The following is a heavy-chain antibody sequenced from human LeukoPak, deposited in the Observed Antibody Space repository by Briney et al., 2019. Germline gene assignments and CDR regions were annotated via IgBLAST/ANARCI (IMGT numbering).Heavy chain of an antibody. V-gene: IGHV4-34*01. CDR1: GGSFIGYH. J-gene: IGHJ6*03. CDR2: VDHSGST. Sequence: SETLSLTCTVNGGSFIGYHWSWIRQTPGKGLEWIGEVDHSGSTNYNPSLKSRITISVDTSNNQFSLQLTSVTAADTAVYYCARGKRDYGVIIYYYYYYMDVWGTGTTVTVSS. CDR3: ARGKRDYGVIIYYYYYYMDV. D-gene: IGHD3-3*01.